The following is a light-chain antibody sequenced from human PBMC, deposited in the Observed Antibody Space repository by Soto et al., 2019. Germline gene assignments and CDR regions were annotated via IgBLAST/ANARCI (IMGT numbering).Light chain of an antibody. J-gene: IGKJ2*01. CDR2: GAS. Sequence: EIVMTQSPATLSVSPGERSTLSCRASQSVSSNVAWYQQKPGQAPRLLIYGASTRATGIPARFSGSGSGTEFTLTMSSLQSEDFAVYYCQQYNNWPPYTFGQGTKLEIK. CDR1: QSVSSN. CDR3: QQYNNWPPYT. V-gene: IGKV3-15*01.